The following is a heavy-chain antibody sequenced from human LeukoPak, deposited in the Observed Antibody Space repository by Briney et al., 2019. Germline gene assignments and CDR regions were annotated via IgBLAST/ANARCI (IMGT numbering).Heavy chain of an antibody. V-gene: IGHV3-21*01. CDR3: ARGGIAAAGTPPPYYYYYGMDV. J-gene: IGHJ6*02. CDR1: GFTFSSYS. Sequence: GGSLRLSCAASGFTFSSYSMNWVRQAPGKGLEWVSSISSSSSYIYYADSVKGRFTISRDNAKNSLYLQMNSLRAEDTAVYYCARGGIAAAGTPPPYYYYYGMDVWGQGTTVTVSS. D-gene: IGHD6-13*01. CDR2: ISSSSSYI.